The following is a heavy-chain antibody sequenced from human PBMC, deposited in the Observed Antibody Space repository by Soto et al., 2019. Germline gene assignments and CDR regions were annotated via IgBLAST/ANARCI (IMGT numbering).Heavy chain of an antibody. V-gene: IGHV4-31*03. CDR2: IYYSGST. Sequence: QVQLQESGPGLVKPSQTLSLTCTVSGGSISSGGYYWSWIRQHPGKGLEWIGYIYYSGSTYYNPSLKSRITLSVDTSKNQFSLKPSSVTAADTAVYYCTRSSQFTVTTFVYWGQGTLVTVSS. CDR3: TRSSQFTVTTFVY. D-gene: IGHD4-17*01. CDR1: GGSISSGGYY. J-gene: IGHJ4*02.